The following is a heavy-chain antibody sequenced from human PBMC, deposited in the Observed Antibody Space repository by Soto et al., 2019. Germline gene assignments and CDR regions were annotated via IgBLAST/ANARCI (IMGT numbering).Heavy chain of an antibody. CDR3: AKEVRSMIVVVITSFDY. V-gene: IGHV3-23*01. CDR1: GFTFSRYA. CDR2: ISGSGGST. D-gene: IGHD3-22*01. Sequence: EVQLLESGGGLVQPGGSLRLSCAASGFTFSRYAMSWVRQAPGKGLEWVSAISGSGGSTYYADSVKGRFTISRDNSKNTLYLQMNSLRAEDTAVYYCAKEVRSMIVVVITSFDYWGQGTLVTVSS. J-gene: IGHJ4*02.